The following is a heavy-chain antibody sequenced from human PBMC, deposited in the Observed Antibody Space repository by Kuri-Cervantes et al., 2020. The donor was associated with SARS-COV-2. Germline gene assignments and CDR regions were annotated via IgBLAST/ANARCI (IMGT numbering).Heavy chain of an antibody. V-gene: IGHV1-69*05. CDR2: IIPIFGTA. Sequence: SVKVSCKASGGTFSSYAISWVRQAPGQGLEWMGGIIPIFGTANYAQKFQGRVTITTDESTSTAYMELSSLRSEDTAVYYCARGRIVGARGYYYYMDVWGKGTAVTVSS. D-gene: IGHD1-26*01. J-gene: IGHJ6*03. CDR3: ARGRIVGARGYYYYMDV. CDR1: GGTFSSYA.